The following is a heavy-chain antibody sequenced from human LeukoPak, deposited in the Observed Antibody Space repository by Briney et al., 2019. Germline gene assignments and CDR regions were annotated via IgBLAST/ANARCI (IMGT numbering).Heavy chain of an antibody. CDR3: ATGSDAYKTGN. Sequence: SQTLSLTRTVSGGSITTSYWSWIPQPPGKGLEGIGDIYYNGNINYNPPLKSRVTISEDTSKNQISLKLRSVTAADTAVYYCATGSDAYKTGNWGQGTLVTVSS. CDR2: IYYNGNI. V-gene: IGHV4-59*01. J-gene: IGHJ4*02. CDR1: GGSITTSY. D-gene: IGHD5-24*01.